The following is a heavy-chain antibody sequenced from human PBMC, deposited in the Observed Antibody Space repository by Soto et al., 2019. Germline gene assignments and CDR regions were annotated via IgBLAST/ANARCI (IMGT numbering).Heavy chain of an antibody. CDR2: ISYSGNT. J-gene: IGHJ4*02. D-gene: IGHD3-22*01. Sequence: PSETPSLTRTVSGTSVNSGTYYWSWIRQPPGKGLEWIGYISYSGNTNYNPSLESRVTISGDTSKNQFSLRLSSVTAADTAVYYCARDAFYLCDSSGRGVARPRFDSWGQGTLVTVSS. CDR3: ARDAFYLCDSSGRGVARPRFDS. CDR1: GTSVNSGTYY. V-gene: IGHV4-61*01.